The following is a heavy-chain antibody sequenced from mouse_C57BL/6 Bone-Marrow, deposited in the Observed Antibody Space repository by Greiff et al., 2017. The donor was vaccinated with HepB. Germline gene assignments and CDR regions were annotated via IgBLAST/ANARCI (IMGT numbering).Heavy chain of an antibody. CDR2: IWRGGST. V-gene: IGHV2-5*01. Sequence: QVQLQQSGPGLVQPSQSLSITCTVSGFSLTSYGVHWVRQSPGKGLEWLGVIWRGGSTDYNAAFMSRLSITKDNSKSQVFFKMNSLQADDTAIYYCAKKVTTDGGAMDYWGQGTSVTVSS. J-gene: IGHJ4*01. CDR3: AKKVTTDGGAMDY. D-gene: IGHD2-2*01. CDR1: GFSLTSYG.